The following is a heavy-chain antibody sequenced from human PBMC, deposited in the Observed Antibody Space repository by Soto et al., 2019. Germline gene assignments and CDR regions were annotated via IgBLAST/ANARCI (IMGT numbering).Heavy chain of an antibody. V-gene: IGHV1-18*01. J-gene: IGHJ1*01. CDR3: ARQAVTREYFHH. D-gene: IGHD4-17*01. CDR2: ISAYNGNT. Sequence: ASVKVSCKASGYTVTSYDITGVRQAPGQGLEWMGWISAYNGNTNYAQKLQGRVTMTTDTSTSTAYMELRSLRSDDTAVYYCARQAVTREYFHHWGQGTLVTSPQ. CDR1: GYTVTSYD.